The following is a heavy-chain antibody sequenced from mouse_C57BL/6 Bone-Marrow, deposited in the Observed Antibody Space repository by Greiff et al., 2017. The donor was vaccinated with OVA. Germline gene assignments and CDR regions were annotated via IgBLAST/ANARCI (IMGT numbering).Heavy chain of an antibody. CDR3: ARWDYGSSYGRDAMDD. CDR2: IHPNSGST. CDR1: GYTFTSYW. Sequence: QVQLQQPGAELVKPGASVKLSCKASGYTFTSYWMHWVKQRPGQGLEWIGMIHPNSGSTNYNEKFKSKATLTVDKSSSTAYMQLSSLTSEDSAVYYCARWDYGSSYGRDAMDDWGQGTSVTVSS. D-gene: IGHD1-1*01. J-gene: IGHJ4*01. V-gene: IGHV1-64*01.